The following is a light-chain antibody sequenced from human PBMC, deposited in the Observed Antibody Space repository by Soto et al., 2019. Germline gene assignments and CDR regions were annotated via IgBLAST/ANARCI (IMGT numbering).Light chain of an antibody. CDR2: KAS. Sequence: DIQMTQSPSTLSASVGDRVIITCRASQSISSWLAWYQQKPGKAHKLLLYKASNLESGVPSRFRDSGSGTEFTLTIISLQTDDFETYYGKEYNSYSSFGQGTKVEIK. J-gene: IGKJ1*01. CDR3: KEYNSYSS. CDR1: QSISSW. V-gene: IGKV1-5*03.